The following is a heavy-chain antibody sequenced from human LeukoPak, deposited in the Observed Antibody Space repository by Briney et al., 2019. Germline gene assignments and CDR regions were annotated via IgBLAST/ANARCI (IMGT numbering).Heavy chain of an antibody. Sequence: GSLRLSCAASGFSFTTYWMGWIRQPPGKGLEWIGYIYYSGDTNYNPSLKSRVTLSVDTSRNLLSLQLTSVTTADTAVYFCVRGPYGASISKWFDPWGQGTLVIVSS. J-gene: IGHJ5*02. CDR3: VRGPYGASISKWFDP. CDR1: GFSFTTYW. CDR2: IYYSGDT. V-gene: IGHV4-59*01. D-gene: IGHD4/OR15-4a*01.